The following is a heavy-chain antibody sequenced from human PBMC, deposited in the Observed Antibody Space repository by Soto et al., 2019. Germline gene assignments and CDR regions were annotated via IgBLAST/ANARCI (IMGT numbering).Heavy chain of an antibody. CDR2: IYWNDDK. D-gene: IGHD1-1*01. CDR3: AHRLVKLERKVGSLFDP. CDR1: GFSLSTSGLG. J-gene: IGHJ5*02. Sequence: QITLKKSGPTLVKPTQTLTLTFTFSGFSLSTSGLGVGWIRQPPGKALECLALIYWNDDKRYSPSLKSSLTNTQDTSTYQVGLTMTNMEPVDTATYYCAHRLVKLERKVGSLFDPSGQGTLGTVSS. V-gene: IGHV2-5*01.